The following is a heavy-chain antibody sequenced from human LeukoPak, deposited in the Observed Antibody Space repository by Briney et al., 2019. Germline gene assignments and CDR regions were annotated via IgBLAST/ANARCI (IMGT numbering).Heavy chain of an antibody. J-gene: IGHJ5*02. Sequence: SETLSLTCTVSGGSISSYYWSWIRQPAGKGLEWIGRIYTSGSTNYNPSLKSRVTMSVDTSKNQFSLKLSSVTAADTAVYYCARERVSEYYYDSSGYYENWFDPWGQGTLVTVSS. CDR3: ARERVSEYYYDSSGYYENWFDP. CDR2: IYTSGST. V-gene: IGHV4-4*07. D-gene: IGHD3-22*01. CDR1: GGSISSYY.